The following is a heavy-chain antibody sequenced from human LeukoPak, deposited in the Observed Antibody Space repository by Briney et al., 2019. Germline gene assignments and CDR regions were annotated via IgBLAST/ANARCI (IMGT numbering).Heavy chain of an antibody. D-gene: IGHD6-6*01. J-gene: IGHJ4*02. CDR3: ARQPNIPYSSSSGEDDY. CDR1: GGSISSSSYY. CDR2: IYYSGST. Sequence: SETLSLTCTVSGGSISSSSYYWGWIRQPPGKGLEWIGSIYYSGSTYYNPSLKSRVTISVDTSKNQFSLKLSSVTAADTAVYYCARQPNIPYSSSSGEDDYWGQGTLVTVSS. V-gene: IGHV4-39*01.